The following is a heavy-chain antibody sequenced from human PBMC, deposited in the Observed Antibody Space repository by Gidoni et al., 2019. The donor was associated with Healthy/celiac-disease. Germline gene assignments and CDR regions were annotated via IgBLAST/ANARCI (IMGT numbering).Heavy chain of an antibody. J-gene: IGHJ3*02. CDR2: MSSSSSYI. V-gene: IGHV3-21*01. CDR1: GFTFSSYS. CDR3: ARPLEGDAFDI. Sequence: EVQLVESGGGLVKPGGSLRLSCAASGFTFSSYSMNWVRQAPGKGLEWVSSMSSSSSYIYYADSVKGRFTNSRDNAKNSLYLQMNSLRAEDTAVYYCARPLEGDAFDIWGQGTMVTVSS.